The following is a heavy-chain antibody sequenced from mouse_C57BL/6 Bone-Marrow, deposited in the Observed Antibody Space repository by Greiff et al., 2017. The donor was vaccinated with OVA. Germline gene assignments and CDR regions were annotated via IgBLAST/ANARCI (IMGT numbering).Heavy chain of an antibody. Sequence: VQLQQPGAELVMPGASVKLSCKASSYTFTSYWMHWVKQRPGQGLEWIGEIDPSDSYTNYNQKFKGKSTLTVDKSSSTAYMQLSSLTSEDSAVYYCARSRTTCAMDYWGQGTSVTVSS. V-gene: IGHV1-69*01. CDR1: SYTFTSYW. CDR3: ARSRTTCAMDY. J-gene: IGHJ4*01. D-gene: IGHD2-12*01. CDR2: IDPSDSYT.